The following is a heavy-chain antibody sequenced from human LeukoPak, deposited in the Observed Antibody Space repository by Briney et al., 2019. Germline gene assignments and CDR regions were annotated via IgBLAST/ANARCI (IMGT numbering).Heavy chain of an antibody. CDR2: IYPGDSDT. CDR3: ASTYASDYGDYPDAFDI. D-gene: IGHD4-17*01. J-gene: IGHJ3*02. CDR1: GYSFISYW. V-gene: IGHV5-51*01. Sequence: GESLKISCKGSGYSFISYWIAWVRQMPGKGLEWMGIIYPGDSDTRYSPSFQGQVTISADKSISTAYLQWSSLKASDTAMYYCASTYASDYGDYPDAFDIWGQGTMVTVSS.